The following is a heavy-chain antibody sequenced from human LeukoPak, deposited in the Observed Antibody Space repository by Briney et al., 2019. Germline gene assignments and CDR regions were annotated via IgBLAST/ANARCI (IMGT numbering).Heavy chain of an antibody. CDR2: MSHSGNT. J-gene: IGHJ4*02. CDR3: ARDRRQAPAAIDY. D-gene: IGHD2-2*01. CDR1: GGSISSGGYY. Sequence: NTSETLSLTCTVSGGSISSGGYYWSWIRQPPGKGLEWIGYMSHSGNTYYNPSLTSRVIISVDRSKNQFSLQLASVTAADTAVYFCARDRRQAPAAIDYWGQGALVTVSS. V-gene: IGHV4-30-2*01.